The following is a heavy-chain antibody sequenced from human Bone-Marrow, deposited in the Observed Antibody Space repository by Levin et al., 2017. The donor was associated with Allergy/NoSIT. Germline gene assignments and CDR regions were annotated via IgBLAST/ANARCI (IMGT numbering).Heavy chain of an antibody. D-gene: IGHD6-19*01. CDR3: ARSQGRSGWSYYYYGMDV. Sequence: GGSLRLSCRGSGFDFNTHDMNWVRQAPGQGLEWVSSISGNSHYVYYADSVKGRFSISRDDAKNSMFLHMNSLRVEDTAVYYCARSQGRSGWSYYYYGMDVWGRGTTLTVSS. CDR2: ISGNSHYV. J-gene: IGHJ6*02. CDR1: GFDFNTHD. V-gene: IGHV3-21*06.